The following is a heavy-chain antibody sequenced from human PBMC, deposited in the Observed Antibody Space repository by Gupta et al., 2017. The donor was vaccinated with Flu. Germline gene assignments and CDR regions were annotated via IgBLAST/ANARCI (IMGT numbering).Heavy chain of an antibody. CDR2: ISSSGVST. CDR3: ARLLNYYMDV. J-gene: IGHJ6*03. Sequence: HWVRQAPGKGLESVSAISSSGVSTYYADSVKGRFTISRDNSKNTLYLQMGSLRPEDMAVYYCARLLNYYMDVWGKGTTVTVSS. V-gene: IGHV3-64*02.